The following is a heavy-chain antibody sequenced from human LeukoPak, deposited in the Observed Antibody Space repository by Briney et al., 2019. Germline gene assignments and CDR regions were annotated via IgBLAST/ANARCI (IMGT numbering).Heavy chain of an antibody. CDR3: ARYAVVLEY. J-gene: IGHJ4*02. V-gene: IGHV4-59*11. CDR2: IYHSGTT. D-gene: IGHD2-2*01. Sequence: SETLSLTCTVSGASSSDHYWNWIRQPPGKGLEWIGYIYHSGTTTYNPSLKSRVTISVDTSKKQFSLKLSSVTAADTAVYYCARYAVVLEYWGQGTLVTVSS. CDR1: GASSSDHY.